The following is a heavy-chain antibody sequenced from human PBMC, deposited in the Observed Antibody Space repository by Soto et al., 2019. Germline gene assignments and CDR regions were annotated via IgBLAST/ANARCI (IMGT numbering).Heavy chain of an antibody. CDR3: ARESRGNSYHFDY. V-gene: IGHV4-34*01. J-gene: IGHJ4*02. CDR1: GGSFSGYY. Sequence: SETLSLTCAVYGGSFSGYYWSWIRQPPGKGLEWIGEINHSGSTNYNPSLKSRVTISVDTSKNQFSLKLSSVTAADTAVYYCARESRGNSYHFDYWGQGTLVTVSS. CDR2: INHSGST. D-gene: IGHD1-7*01.